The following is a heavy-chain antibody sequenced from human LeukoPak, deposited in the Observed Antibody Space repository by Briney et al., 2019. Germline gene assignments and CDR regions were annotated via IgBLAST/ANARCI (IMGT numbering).Heavy chain of an antibody. CDR1: GGSFTTYY. CDR2: VNHSGST. Sequence: SETLSLTCAVYGGSFTTYYWSWIRQSPGKGLEWIGEVNHSGSTKCNPSLKSRITISVDTSKNQFSVKLNSVTAADTAVYYCARQGSESRIFDYWGQGTLDTVSS. CDR3: ARQGSESRIFDY. V-gene: IGHV4-34*01. D-gene: IGHD3-10*01. J-gene: IGHJ4*02.